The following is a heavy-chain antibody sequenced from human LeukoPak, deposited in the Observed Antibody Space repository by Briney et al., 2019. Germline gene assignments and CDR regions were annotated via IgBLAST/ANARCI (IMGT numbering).Heavy chain of an antibody. CDR2: ISYDGSNK. J-gene: IGHJ4*02. D-gene: IGHD1-26*01. V-gene: IGHV3-30*18. Sequence: PGGSLRLSCAASGFTFSSYGMHWVRQAPGKGLECVAVISYDGSNKYYADSVKGRFTISRDNSKNTLYLQMNSLRAEDTAVYYCAKGRIVGATRLDYWGQGTLVTVSS. CDR1: GFTFSSYG. CDR3: AKGRIVGATRLDY.